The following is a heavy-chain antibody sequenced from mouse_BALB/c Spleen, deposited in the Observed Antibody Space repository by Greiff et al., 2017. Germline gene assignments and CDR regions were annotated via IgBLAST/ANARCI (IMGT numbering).Heavy chain of an antibody. CDR2: ISNLAYSI. D-gene: IGHD1-1*01. Sequence: EVKVVESGGGLVQPGGSRKLSCAASGFTFSDYGMAWVRQAPGKGPEWVAFISNLAYSIYYADTVTGRFTISRENAKNTLYLEMSSLRSEDTAMYYCARGGYGSSYVTWFAYWGQGTLVTVSA. CDR3: ARGGYGSSYVTWFAY. V-gene: IGHV5-15*02. CDR1: GFTFSDYG. J-gene: IGHJ3*01.